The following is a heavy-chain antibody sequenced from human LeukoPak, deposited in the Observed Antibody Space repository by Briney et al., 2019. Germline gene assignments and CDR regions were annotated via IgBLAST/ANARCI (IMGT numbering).Heavy chain of an antibody. CDR2: ISGSGGST. J-gene: IGHJ3*02. CDR3: AELYYYDSSGYHMHAFDI. V-gene: IGHV3-23*01. D-gene: IGHD3-22*01. CDR1: GFTFSSYA. Sequence: PGGSLRLSCAASGFTFSSYAMSWVRQAPGKGLEWVSAISGSGGSTYYADSVKGRFTISRDNSKNTLYLQMNSLRAEDTAVYYCAELYYYDSSGYHMHAFDIWGQGTMVTVSS.